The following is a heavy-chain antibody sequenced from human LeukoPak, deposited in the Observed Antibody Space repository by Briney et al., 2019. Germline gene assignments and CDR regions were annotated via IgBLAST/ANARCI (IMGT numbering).Heavy chain of an antibody. CDR2: IYYSGST. V-gene: IGHV4-61*08. Sequence: SETLSLTCTVSGGSISSSDHYWSWIRQPPGKGLEWIGYIYYSGSTNYNPSLKSRVTISVDTSKNQFSLKLSSVTAADTAVYYCARAIAYYYDSSGLDPWGQGTLVTVSS. J-gene: IGHJ5*02. CDR1: GGSISSSDHY. D-gene: IGHD3-22*01. CDR3: ARAIAYYYDSSGLDP.